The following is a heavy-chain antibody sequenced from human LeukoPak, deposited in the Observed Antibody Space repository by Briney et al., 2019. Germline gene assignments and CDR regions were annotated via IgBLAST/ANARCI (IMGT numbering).Heavy chain of an antibody. Sequence: GGSLRLSCAASGFTFSDYYMSWIRQAPGKGLEWVSYISSSGSTIYYADSVKGRFTISRDNAKNSLYLQMNSLRAEDTAVYYCVRSSSSHYYYYGMDVWGQGTTVTVSS. CDR3: VRSSSSHYYYYGMDV. CDR1: GFTFSDYY. J-gene: IGHJ6*02. V-gene: IGHV3-11*01. CDR2: ISSSGSTI. D-gene: IGHD6-13*01.